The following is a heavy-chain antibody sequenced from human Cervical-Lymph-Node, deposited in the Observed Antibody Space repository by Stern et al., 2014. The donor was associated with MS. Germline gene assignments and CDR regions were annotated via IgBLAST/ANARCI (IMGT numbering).Heavy chain of an antibody. CDR1: GYTFTNNW. Sequence: EVQLVQSGAEVKKPGESLKISCKGSGYTFTNNWIAWVRQMPGKGLEWMGIIYPDDSDIRYSPSLQAQATFSADKSISTASLRWSSLKAADSAVYYCARHPPRRKWDDPNYGMDVWGQGTTVTVSS. J-gene: IGHJ6*02. CDR2: IYPDDSDI. CDR3: ARHPPRRKWDDPNYGMDV. V-gene: IGHV5-51*01. D-gene: IGHD1-1*01.